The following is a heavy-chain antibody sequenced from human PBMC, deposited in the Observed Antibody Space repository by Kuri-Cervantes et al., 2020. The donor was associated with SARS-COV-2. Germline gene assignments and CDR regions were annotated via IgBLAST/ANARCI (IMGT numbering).Heavy chain of an antibody. J-gene: IGHJ4*02. CDR1: GYTFTSYG. CDR2: ISAYNGNT. V-gene: IGHV1-18*04. D-gene: IGHD5-24*01. CDR3: ASVEMATIPWRY. Sequence: ASVKVSCKASGYTFTSYGISWVRQAPGQGLEWMGWISAYNGNTNYAQKLQGRVTMTRDTSTSTVYMELGSLRSEDTAVYYCASVEMATIPWRYWGQGTLVTVSS.